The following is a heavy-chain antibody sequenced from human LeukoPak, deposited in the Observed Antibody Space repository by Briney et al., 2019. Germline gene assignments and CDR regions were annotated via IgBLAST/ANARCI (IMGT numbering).Heavy chain of an antibody. J-gene: IGHJ3*02. V-gene: IGHV1-46*01. D-gene: IGHD6-19*01. CDR3: ARDRAAVAGGGDAFDI. CDR2: INPSGGST. Sequence: GASVKVSCKASGYTFTSYYMHWVRQAPGQGLEWMGIINPSGGSTSYAQKFRGRVTMTRDTSISTAYMELSRLRSDDTAVYYCARDRAAVAGGGDAFDIWGQGTMVTVSS. CDR1: GYTFTSYY.